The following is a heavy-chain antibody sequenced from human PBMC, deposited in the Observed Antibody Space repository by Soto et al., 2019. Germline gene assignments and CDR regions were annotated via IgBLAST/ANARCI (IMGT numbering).Heavy chain of an antibody. V-gene: IGHV1-69*01. Sequence: QVQLVQSGAEVKKPGSSVKVSCKASGGTFSSYAISWVRQAPGQGLEWMGGIIPIFGTANYAQKFQGRVTITADESTSTAYMELSSLRSEDTAVYYCARGVSAGLLWFVEDVAFDIWGQGTMVTVSS. CDR3: ARGVSAGLLWFVEDVAFDI. D-gene: IGHD3-10*01. J-gene: IGHJ3*02. CDR2: IIPIFGTA. CDR1: GGTFSSYA.